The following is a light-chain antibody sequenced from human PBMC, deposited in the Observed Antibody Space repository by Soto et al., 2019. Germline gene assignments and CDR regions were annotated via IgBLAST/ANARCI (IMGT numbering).Light chain of an antibody. CDR2: SNN. V-gene: IGLV1-47*02. CDR1: SSNIGSNY. J-gene: IGLJ2*01. Sequence: QSVLTQPPSVSGTPGQRVTISCSGSSSNIGSNYVYWYQQLPGTAPKLLIYSNNQRPSGVPDRFSGSKSGTSASLAISGLRSEGEADYYCAAWDDSLSGVVFGGGTQLTVL. CDR3: AAWDDSLSGVV.